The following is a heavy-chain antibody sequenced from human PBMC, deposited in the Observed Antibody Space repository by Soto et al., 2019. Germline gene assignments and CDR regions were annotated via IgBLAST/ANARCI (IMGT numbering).Heavy chain of an antibody. CDR2: ISSSSRYI. Sequence: XVSLRLSFATSGFTFSSYSMNWVRQAPGMGLEWVSSISSSSRYIYYADSVRGRFTISRDNAKNSLYLQINSLRAEDTAVYYCARDRLVAANSAHPYCYYGMDVWGQGTTVTVSS. CDR3: ARDRLVAANSAHPYCYYGMDV. V-gene: IGHV3-21*01. CDR1: GFTFSSYS. D-gene: IGHD2-15*01. J-gene: IGHJ6*02.